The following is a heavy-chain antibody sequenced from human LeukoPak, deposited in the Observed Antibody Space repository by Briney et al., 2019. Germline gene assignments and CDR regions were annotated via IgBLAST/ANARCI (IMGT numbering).Heavy chain of an antibody. CDR3: ARDPALWFGELNYYYGMDV. CDR1: GFTFDDYA. V-gene: IGHV3-9*01. Sequence: TGGSLRLSCAASGFTFDDYAMHWVRQAPGKGLEWVSGISWNSGNIGYADSVKGRFTISRDNAKNSLYLQMNSLRAEDTAVYYCARDPALWFGELNYYYGMDVWGQGTTVTVSS. J-gene: IGHJ6*02. D-gene: IGHD3-10*01. CDR2: ISWNSGNI.